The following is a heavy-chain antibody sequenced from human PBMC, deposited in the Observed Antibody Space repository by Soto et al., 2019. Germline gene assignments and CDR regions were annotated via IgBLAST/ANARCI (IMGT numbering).Heavy chain of an antibody. CDR3: SYLYFDH. D-gene: IGHD1-26*01. CDR1: GFTFNNAW. J-gene: IGHJ4*02. CDR2: IKSNIDGGTA. Sequence: EVQVVESGGGLVRPGGALRLSCATSGFTFNNAWMSWVRQAPGKGLEWVGYIKSNIDGGTADYAAPVKGRFTISRDDSKHMLYLQMNSLKTGDTAVYYCSYLYFDHWGKGTLVAVSS. V-gene: IGHV3-15*01.